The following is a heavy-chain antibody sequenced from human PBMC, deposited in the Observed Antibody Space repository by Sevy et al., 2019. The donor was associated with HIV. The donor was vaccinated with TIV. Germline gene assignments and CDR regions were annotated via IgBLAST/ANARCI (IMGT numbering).Heavy chain of an antibody. CDR3: AKTREEWVMHDFVDL. D-gene: IGHD3-3*01. J-gene: IGHJ5*02. CDR2: ISYGGHKK. CDR1: GFTFRNYG. Sequence: CLRLSCAASGFTFRNYGMHWVRQAPGKGLEWVALISYGGHKKYYADSVKGRFTISRDNSESTLSLQMDSLRPEDPGIYYCAKTREEWVMHDFVDLWGQGALVIVSS. V-gene: IGHV3-30*18.